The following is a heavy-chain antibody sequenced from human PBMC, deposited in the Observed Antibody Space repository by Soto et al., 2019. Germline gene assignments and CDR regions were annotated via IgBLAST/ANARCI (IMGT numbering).Heavy chain of an antibody. Sequence: GGSLRLSCAASGFTFTTYSMHWVRQAPGKGLEWVALISYDDGSNKYYADSVKGRFTVSRDNSKNTLYLHMNSLRAEDTAVYYCTRDKWIDNWGQGTLVTVSS. J-gene: IGHJ4*02. V-gene: IGHV3-30*04. CDR2: ISYDDGSNK. D-gene: IGHD1-26*01. CDR3: TRDKWIDN. CDR1: GFTFTTYS.